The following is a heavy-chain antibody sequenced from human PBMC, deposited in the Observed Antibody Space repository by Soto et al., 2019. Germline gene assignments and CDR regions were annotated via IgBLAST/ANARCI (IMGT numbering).Heavy chain of an antibody. J-gene: IGHJ3*02. Sequence: EVQLVESGGGLVQPGGSLRLSCAASGFTVSSNYMSWVRQAPGKGLEWVSVIYSGGSTYYADSGKGRFTISRDNSKNTLYLQMNSLRAEDTAVYYCARDRRGLGYCSSTSCYPGDAFDIWGQGTMVTVS. CDR3: ARDRRGLGYCSSTSCYPGDAFDI. CDR2: IYSGGST. CDR1: GFTVSSNY. V-gene: IGHV3-66*01. D-gene: IGHD2-2*01.